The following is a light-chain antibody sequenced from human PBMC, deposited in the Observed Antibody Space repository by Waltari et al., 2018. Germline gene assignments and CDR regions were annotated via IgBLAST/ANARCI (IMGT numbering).Light chain of an antibody. CDR2: GAS. Sequence: IVLTQSPGTLSLSPGETATLSCRASQSVSSSYLAWYQQKPGTAPRLLIYGASSRATGIPDRFSGSGSGTDFTLTISRLEPEDFAVYYCQQYGSSPLTFGGGTKVEIK. CDR3: QQYGSSPLT. V-gene: IGKV3-20*01. CDR1: QSVSSSY. J-gene: IGKJ4*01.